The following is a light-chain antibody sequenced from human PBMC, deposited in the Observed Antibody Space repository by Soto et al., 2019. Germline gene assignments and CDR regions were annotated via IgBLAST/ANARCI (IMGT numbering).Light chain of an antibody. V-gene: IGLV1-51*01. Sequence: QSVLTQPPSVSAAPGQKVSISCSGSSSNVGKNFVSWYQHVPGKAPKLLIYDNHKRPSGIPDRFSASKSGTLATLDITGLQAGDEADYYCGTWDSSLTIGVIFGGGTKLTVL. J-gene: IGLJ2*01. CDR3: GTWDSSLTIGVI. CDR2: DNH. CDR1: SSNVGKNF.